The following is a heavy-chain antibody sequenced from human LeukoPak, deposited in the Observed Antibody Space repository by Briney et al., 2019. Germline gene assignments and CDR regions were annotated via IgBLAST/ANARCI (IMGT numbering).Heavy chain of an antibody. Sequence: GGSLRLSCVASGFSFSDYYMSWIRQAPGKGLEWVSYISSSGSHTNYADSVTGRFTISRNHAKKSLHLQMNSLRAEDTAVYYCARHPDGSLSLDYWGQGTLVTVSS. J-gene: IGHJ4*02. CDR2: ISSSGSHT. D-gene: IGHD1-26*01. V-gene: IGHV3-11*03. CDR3: ARHPDGSLSLDY. CDR1: GFSFSDYY.